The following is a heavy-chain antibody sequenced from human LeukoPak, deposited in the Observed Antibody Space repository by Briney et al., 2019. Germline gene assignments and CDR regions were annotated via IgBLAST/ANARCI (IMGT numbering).Heavy chain of an antibody. CDR3: ARDQGPDYVWGSYRPRYFQH. CDR2: INPSGGST. Sequence: ASVKVSCKASGYTFTSYYMHWVRQAPGQGLEWMGIINPSGGSTSYAQKFQGRVTMTRDTSTSTVYTELSSLRSEDTAVYYCARDQGPDYVWGSYRPRYFQHWGQGTLVTVSS. V-gene: IGHV1-46*01. D-gene: IGHD3-16*02. CDR1: GYTFTSYY. J-gene: IGHJ1*01.